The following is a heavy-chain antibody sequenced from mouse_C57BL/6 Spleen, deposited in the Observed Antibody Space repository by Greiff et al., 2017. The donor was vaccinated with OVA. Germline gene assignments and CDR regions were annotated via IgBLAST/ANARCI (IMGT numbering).Heavy chain of an antibody. J-gene: IGHJ1*03. D-gene: IGHD1-1*01. CDR3: ATYFPITTVVATPLDV. CDR2: INPNNGGT. CDR1: GYTFTDYY. Sequence: VQLQQSGPELVKPGASVKISCKASGYTFTDYYMNWVKQSHGKSLEWIGDINPNNGGTSYNQKFKGKATLTVDKSSSTAYMELRSLTSEDSAVYYCATYFPITTVVATPLDVWGTGTTVTVSS. V-gene: IGHV1-26*01.